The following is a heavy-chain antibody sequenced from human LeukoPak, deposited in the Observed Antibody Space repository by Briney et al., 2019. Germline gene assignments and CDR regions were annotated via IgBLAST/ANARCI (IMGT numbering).Heavy chain of an antibody. CDR3: ARDNLSMTTVSTHCFDP. V-gene: IGHV1-18*01. J-gene: IGHJ5*02. CDR2: ISAYSGNT. CDR1: GYTFTSYG. Sequence: GASVKVSCKASGYTFTSYGISWVRQAPGQGLEWMGWISAYSGNTNYAQKLQGRVTMTTDTSTSTAYMELRSLRSDDTAVYYCARDNLSMTTVSTHCFDPWGQGTLVTVSS. D-gene: IGHD4-17*01.